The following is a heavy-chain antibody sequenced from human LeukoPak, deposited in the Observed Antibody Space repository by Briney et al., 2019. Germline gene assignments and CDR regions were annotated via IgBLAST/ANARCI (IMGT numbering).Heavy chain of an antibody. Sequence: SETLSLTCAVYGGPFSGYYWSWIRQPPGKGLEWIGEINHSGSTNYNPSLKSRVTISVDTSKNQFSLKLSSVTAADTAVYYCARGPGEVVPAAIGWFDPWGQGTLVTVSS. CDR1: GGPFSGYY. CDR3: ARGPGEVVPAAIGWFDP. J-gene: IGHJ5*02. V-gene: IGHV4-34*01. CDR2: INHSGST. D-gene: IGHD2-2*02.